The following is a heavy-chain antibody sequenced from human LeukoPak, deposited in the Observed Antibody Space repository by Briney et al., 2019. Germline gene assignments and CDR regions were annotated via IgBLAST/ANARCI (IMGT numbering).Heavy chain of an antibody. J-gene: IGHJ4*02. CDR3: AKEGGRWYGLDY. CDR1: GFTSSSYA. CDR2: ISGSGGST. D-gene: IGHD6-13*01. Sequence: AGGSLRLSCAASGFTSSSYAMSWVRQAPGKGLEWVSAISGSGGSTYYADSVKGRFTISRDNSKNTLYLQMNSLRAEDTAVYYCAKEGGRWYGLDYWGQGTLVTVSS. V-gene: IGHV3-23*01.